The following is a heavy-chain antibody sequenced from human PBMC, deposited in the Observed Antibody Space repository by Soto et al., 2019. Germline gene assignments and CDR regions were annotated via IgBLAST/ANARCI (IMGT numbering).Heavy chain of an antibody. V-gene: IGHV3-30-3*01. D-gene: IGHD3-9*01. CDR3: ARDHDILTGSGTYRKGDHDY. CDR1: GFTFSSYA. J-gene: IGHJ4*02. Sequence: QVQLVESGGGVVQPGRSLRLSCAASGFTFSSYAMHWVRQAPGKGLEWVAVISYDGSNKYYADSVKGRFTISRDNSKNTLDLQMNSLRAEDTAVYYCARDHDILTGSGTYRKGDHDYWGQGTLVTVSS. CDR2: ISYDGSNK.